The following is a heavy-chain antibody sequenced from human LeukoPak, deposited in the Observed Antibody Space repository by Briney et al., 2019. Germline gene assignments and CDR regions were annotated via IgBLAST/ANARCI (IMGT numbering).Heavy chain of an antibody. J-gene: IGHJ6*02. D-gene: IGHD6-19*01. V-gene: IGHV4-34*01. CDR2: INHSGST. Sequence: PSETLSLTCGVYGGSFSGYYWSWIRQPPGKGLEWIGEINHSGSTNYNPSLKSRVTISVDTSKSQFSLKLSSVTAADTAVYYCARVAVAGNIHYYYGMDVWGQGTTVTVSS. CDR3: ARVAVAGNIHYYYGMDV. CDR1: GGSFSGYY.